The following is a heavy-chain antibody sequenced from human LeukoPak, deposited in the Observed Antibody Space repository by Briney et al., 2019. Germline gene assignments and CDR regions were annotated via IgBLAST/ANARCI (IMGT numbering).Heavy chain of an antibody. V-gene: IGHV4-59*08. Sequence: PETLSLACTVSGGAIRNEYWMWSRQPPGKGLEWIGYIYYSGTTNYNPSLKSRVTILVDTSKNQFSLNLSSVTAADTAVYYCASRGIAAAGSDYWGQGTLVTVSS. D-gene: IGHD6-13*01. CDR1: GGAIRNEY. J-gene: IGHJ4*02. CDR2: IYYSGTT. CDR3: ASRGIAAAGSDY.